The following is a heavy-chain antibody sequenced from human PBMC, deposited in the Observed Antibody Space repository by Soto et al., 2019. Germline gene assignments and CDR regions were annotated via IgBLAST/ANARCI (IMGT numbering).Heavy chain of an antibody. V-gene: IGHV4-34*01. D-gene: IGHD3-10*01. CDR2: INHSGST. J-gene: IGHJ5*02. CDR3: ALAVTSFGELSWNSWFDP. CDR1: GGSFSGYY. Sequence: SETLSLTCAVYGGSFSGYYWSWIRQPPGKGLEWIGEINHSGSTNYNPCLKSRVTISVHTSKNQFSLKLSAVTAADTAVYYCALAVTSFGELSWNSWFDPWGQGTLVTVSS.